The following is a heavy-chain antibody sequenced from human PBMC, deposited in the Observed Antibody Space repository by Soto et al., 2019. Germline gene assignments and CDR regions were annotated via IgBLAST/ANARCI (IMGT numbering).Heavy chain of an antibody. CDR2: IDPSDSYT. V-gene: IGHV5-10-1*01. CDR1: GYSFTSYF. Sequence: HGESLKISSEGSGYSFTSYFISWVRQMPGKGLELMGRIDPSDSYTNYSPSFQGHVTISADKSISTAYLQWSSLKASDTAMYYCARLYYYGMDFWGQGTTVTVSS. J-gene: IGHJ6*02. CDR3: ARLYYYGMDF.